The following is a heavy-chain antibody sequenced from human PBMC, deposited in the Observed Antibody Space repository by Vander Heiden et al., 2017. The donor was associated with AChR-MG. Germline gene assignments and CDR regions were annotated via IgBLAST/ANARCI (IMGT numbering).Heavy chain of an antibody. J-gene: IGHJ5*02. D-gene: IGHD2-15*01. CDR1: GFTFSSYG. CDR3: AKETCSGGSCYPLGP. Sequence: QVQLVESGGGVVQPGGSLRLSCAASGFTFSSYGMHWVRQAPGKGLEWVAFIRYDGSNKYYADSVKGRFTISRDNSKNTLYLQMNSLRAEDTAVYYCAKETCSGGSCYPLGPWGQGTLVTVSS. V-gene: IGHV3-30*02. CDR2: IRYDGSNK.